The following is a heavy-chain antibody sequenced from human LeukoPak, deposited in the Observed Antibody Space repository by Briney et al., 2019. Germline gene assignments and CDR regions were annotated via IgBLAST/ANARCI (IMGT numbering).Heavy chain of an antibody. CDR2: ISSSGSSI. CDR3: ARDYDSSGYTDY. CDR1: GFTFSSYS. V-gene: IGHV3-48*04. D-gene: IGHD3-22*01. Sequence: TGGSLRLSCAASGFTFSSYSMNWVRQAPGKGLEWVSYISSSGSSIYYADSVKGRFTISRDNAKNSLYLQMNSLRAEDTAVYYCARDYDSSGYTDYWGQGTLVTVSS. J-gene: IGHJ4*02.